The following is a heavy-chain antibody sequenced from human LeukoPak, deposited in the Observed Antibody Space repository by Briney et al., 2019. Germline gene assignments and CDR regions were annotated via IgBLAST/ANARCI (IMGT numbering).Heavy chain of an antibody. CDR2: INPSGGST. V-gene: IGHV1-46*01. D-gene: IGHD6-19*01. Sequence: GASVKVSCKASGYTFTSYYMHWVRQAPGQGLEWMGIINPSGGSTSYAQKFQGRVTMTRDMSTSTVYMELSSLRSEDTAVYYCARAVARGSGYYYMDVWGKGTTVTVSS. CDR3: ARAVARGSGYYYMDV. CDR1: GYTFTSYY. J-gene: IGHJ6*03.